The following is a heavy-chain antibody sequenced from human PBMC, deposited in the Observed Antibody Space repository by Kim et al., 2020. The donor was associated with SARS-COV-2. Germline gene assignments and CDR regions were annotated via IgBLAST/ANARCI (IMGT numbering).Heavy chain of an antibody. J-gene: IGHJ3*02. D-gene: IGHD6-19*01. CDR3: ARRMRQYSSGWYLFDI. CDR2: IYFGGDSDT. Sequence: GESLQISCQGSGYNSTNYWIAWVRQMPGEGLEWMGIIYFGGDSDTRYSPSFQGQVTISADKSISVAYLQWSSLKASDTAVYYCARRMRQYSSGWYLFDIWGQGTMVTVSS. CDR1: GYNSTNYW. V-gene: IGHV5-51*01.